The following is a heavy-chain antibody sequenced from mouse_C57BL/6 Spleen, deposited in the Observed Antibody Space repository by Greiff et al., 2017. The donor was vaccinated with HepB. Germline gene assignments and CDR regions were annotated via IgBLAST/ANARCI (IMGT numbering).Heavy chain of an antibody. J-gene: IGHJ1*03. V-gene: IGHV14-3*01. CDR3: ATPLITAVVAGDFDV. Sequence: EVQLQQSVAELVRPGASVKLSCTASGFNIKNTYMHWVKQRPEQGLEWIGRIDPANGNTKYAPKFQGKATITADASSNTAYLQLSSLTSEDTAIYYCATPLITAVVAGDFDVWGTGTTVTVSS. CDR1: GFNIKNTY. D-gene: IGHD1-1*01. CDR2: IDPANGNT.